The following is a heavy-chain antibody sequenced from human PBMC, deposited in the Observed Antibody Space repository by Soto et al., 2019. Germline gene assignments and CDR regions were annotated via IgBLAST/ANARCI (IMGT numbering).Heavy chain of an antibody. D-gene: IGHD2-15*01. V-gene: IGHV1-69*06. J-gene: IGHJ6*02. CDR1: GGTFSSYA. CDR3: ARDLGLVEMGTEGLQDYYYYGMDV. Sequence: QVQLVQSGAEVKKPGSSVKVSCKASGGTFSSYAISWVRQAPRQGLEWMGGIIPIFGTANYAQKFQGRVTITADKPTIKAYMELSSLRSEDTAVYYCARDLGLVEMGTEGLQDYYYYGMDVWGQGTTVTVSS. CDR2: IIPIFGTA.